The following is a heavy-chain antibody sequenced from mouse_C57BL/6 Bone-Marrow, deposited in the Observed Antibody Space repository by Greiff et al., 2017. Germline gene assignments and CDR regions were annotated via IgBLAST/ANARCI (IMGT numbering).Heavy chain of an antibody. V-gene: IGHV1-76*01. CDR1: GYTFTDYY. CDR2: IYPGSGNT. CDR3: AKTAQANYAMDY. J-gene: IGHJ4*01. Sequence: VQRVESGAELVRPGASVKLSCKASGYTFTDYYINWVKQRPGQGLEWIARIYPGSGNTYYNEKFKGKATLTAEKSSSTAYMQLSSLTSEDSAVYFCAKTAQANYAMDYWGQGTSVTVSS. D-gene: IGHD3-2*02.